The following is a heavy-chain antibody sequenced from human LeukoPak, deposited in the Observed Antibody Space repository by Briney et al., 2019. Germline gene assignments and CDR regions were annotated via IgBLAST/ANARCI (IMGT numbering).Heavy chain of an antibody. CDR3: AKHNIDY. J-gene: IGHJ4*02. CDR2: ITGSGGST. D-gene: IGHD1-1*01. V-gene: IGHV3-23*01. Sequence: GGSLCLSCAASGFTFSSDAISWVRQAPGEGLEWVSAITGSGGSTYYADSVKGRFTISRDNSKNTLYLQMNSLRAEATAVYYCAKHNIDYWGQGTLVTVSS. CDR1: GFTFSSDA.